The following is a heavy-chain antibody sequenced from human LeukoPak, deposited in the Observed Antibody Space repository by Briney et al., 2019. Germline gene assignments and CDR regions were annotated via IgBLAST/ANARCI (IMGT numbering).Heavy chain of an antibody. V-gene: IGHV4-59*08. D-gene: IGHD3-10*01. J-gene: IGHJ4*02. CDR2: IYYSGST. CDR3: ATTRVRGGGAGIDY. Sequence: SETLSLTCTVSGGSISSYYLSWIRQPPGKGLEWIGYIYYSGSTNYNPSLKSRVTISVDTSKNQFSLKLSSVTAADTAVYYCATTRVRGGGAGIDYWGQGTLVTVSS. CDR1: GGSISSYY.